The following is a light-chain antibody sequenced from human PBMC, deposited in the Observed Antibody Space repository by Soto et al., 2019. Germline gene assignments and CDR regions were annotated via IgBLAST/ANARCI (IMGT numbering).Light chain of an antibody. CDR2: AAS. J-gene: IGKJ1*01. CDR3: QQPYTLTGT. Sequence: DLQMTQNPSSRVSSLGVIVTVSCRASQSISSYLNWYQQKPGKAPKLLIYAASSLQSGVPSRFIGSGSGTDLTLTIRSLKNGDVATYICQQPYTLTGTVGQGTKVDIK. V-gene: IGKV1-39*01. CDR1: QSISSY.